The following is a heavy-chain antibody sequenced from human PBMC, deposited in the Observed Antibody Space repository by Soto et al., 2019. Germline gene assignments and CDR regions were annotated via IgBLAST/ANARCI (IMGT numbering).Heavy chain of an antibody. D-gene: IGHD2-15*01. CDR2: IYYSGST. J-gene: IGHJ6*02. CDR1: GGSVSSGSYY. Sequence: PSETLSLTCTVSGGSVSSGSYYWSWIRQPPGKGLEWIGYIYYSGSTNYNPSLKSRVTISVDTSKNQFSLKLSSVTAADTAVYYCARDVVVAARGRDYYYGMDVWGQGTTVTVSS. V-gene: IGHV4-61*01. CDR3: ARDVVVAARGRDYYYGMDV.